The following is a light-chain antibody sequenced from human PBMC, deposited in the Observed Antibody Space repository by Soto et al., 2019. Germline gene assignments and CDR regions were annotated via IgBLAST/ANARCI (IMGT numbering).Light chain of an antibody. CDR1: HRVSSY. J-gene: IGKJ4*01. CDR3: QQNNNWPLT. Sequence: EILMTQSPATLSVSPGESATLSCRASHRVSSYLAWYQQKPGQAPRLLIYGASTRATGIPARFSGSGSGTVFTLTISSLQSEDFAVYFCQQNNNWPLTFGGGTKVEIK. V-gene: IGKV3-15*01. CDR2: GAS.